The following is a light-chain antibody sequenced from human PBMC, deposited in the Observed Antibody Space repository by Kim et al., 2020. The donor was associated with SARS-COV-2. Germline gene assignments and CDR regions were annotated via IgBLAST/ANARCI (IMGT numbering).Light chain of an antibody. CDR2: DAS. Sequence: IQVTQSPSTRSASVGDRVTITCRASQSISSWLAWYQHKPGKAPKLLIYDASSLESGVPSRFSGSGSGTEFTLNISSLQTDDFATYYCQQYTSYSQTFGQGTKLEI. J-gene: IGKJ2*01. CDR1: QSISSW. CDR3: QQYTSYSQT. V-gene: IGKV1-5*01.